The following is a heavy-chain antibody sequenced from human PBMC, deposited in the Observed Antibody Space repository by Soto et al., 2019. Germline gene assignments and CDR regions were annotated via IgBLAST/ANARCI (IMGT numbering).Heavy chain of an antibody. J-gene: IGHJ6*02. Sequence: ASVKVSCKASGYTFTSYDINWVRQATGQGLEWMGWMNPNSGNTGYAQKFQGRVTMTRNTSISTAYMELSSLRSEDTAVYYCARDWAYGGNSEYYYYGMDVWGQGTTVTVSS. V-gene: IGHV1-8*01. D-gene: IGHD4-17*01. CDR1: GYTFTSYD. CDR2: MNPNSGNT. CDR3: ARDWAYGGNSEYYYYGMDV.